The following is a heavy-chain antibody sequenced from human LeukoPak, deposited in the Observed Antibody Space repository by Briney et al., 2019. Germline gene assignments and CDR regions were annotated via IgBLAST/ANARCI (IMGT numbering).Heavy chain of an antibody. Sequence: ASETLSLTCTVSGGSISSGSYYWGWIRQPPGKGLEWIGSIYYSGSTYYNPSLKSRVTISVDTSKNQFSLKLSSVTAADTAVYYCARFGVLSGYDYWGQGTLVTVSS. D-gene: IGHD3-16*01. CDR1: GGSISSGSYY. CDR3: ARFGVLSGYDY. J-gene: IGHJ4*02. V-gene: IGHV4-39*07. CDR2: IYYSGST.